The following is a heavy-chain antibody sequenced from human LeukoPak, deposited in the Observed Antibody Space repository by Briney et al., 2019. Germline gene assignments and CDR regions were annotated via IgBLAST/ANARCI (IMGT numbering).Heavy chain of an antibody. Sequence: GESLRLSCAASGFTFSSYAMHWVRQAPGKGLEWVAGISYDGSNKYYADSVKGRFTISRDTSKNTLYLQMNSLRAEDTAVYYCAREGIAGRGDAFDIWGQGTMVTVSS. CDR2: ISYDGSNK. V-gene: IGHV3-30*04. CDR3: AREGIAGRGDAFDI. D-gene: IGHD6-13*01. CDR1: GFTFSSYA. J-gene: IGHJ3*02.